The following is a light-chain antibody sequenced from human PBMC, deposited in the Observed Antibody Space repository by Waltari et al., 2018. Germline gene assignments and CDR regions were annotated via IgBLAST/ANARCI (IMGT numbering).Light chain of an antibody. V-gene: IGKV3-20*01. CDR1: QSVSSTY. CDR2: GVA. CDR3: QQYGSSPLT. J-gene: IGKJ3*01. Sequence: EIVLTQSPGTLSLSPGERATLSCRASQSVSSTYLAWYQQKPGQAPRLLIYGVAKRATGIPDRFSGSGSGTDFTLTISRLESEDLAVYYCQQYGSSPLTFGPGTKVDIK.